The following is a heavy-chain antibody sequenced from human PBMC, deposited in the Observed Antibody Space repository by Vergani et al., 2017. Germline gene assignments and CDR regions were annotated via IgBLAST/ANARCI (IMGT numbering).Heavy chain of an antibody. D-gene: IGHD5-12*01. CDR2: ISSSGSTI. Sequence: EVQLVESGGGLVQPGGSLRLSCAASGFTFSSYEMNWVRQAPGKGLEWVSYISSSGSTIYYADSVKGRFTISRDNAKNSLYLQMNSLRAEDTAVYYCARAQVATTMYYYYYGMDVWGQGTTVTVSS. CDR3: ARAQVATTMYYYYYGMDV. V-gene: IGHV3-48*03. J-gene: IGHJ6*02. CDR1: GFTFSSYE.